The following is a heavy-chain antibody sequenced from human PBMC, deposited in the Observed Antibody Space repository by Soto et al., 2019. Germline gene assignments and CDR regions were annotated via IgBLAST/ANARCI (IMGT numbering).Heavy chain of an antibody. J-gene: IGHJ3*02. Sequence: GGSLRLSCAASGFTFSSYAMTWVRQAPGRGLEWVSGTSGSGSSTYYADSVKGRFTIFRDNSKNTVYLQMRSLRAEDTAEYYCAKVEGSYGIVGARFDIWGQGTMVTVSS. V-gene: IGHV3-23*01. CDR2: TSGSGSST. CDR1: GFTFSSYA. CDR3: AKVEGSYGIVGARFDI. D-gene: IGHD1-26*01.